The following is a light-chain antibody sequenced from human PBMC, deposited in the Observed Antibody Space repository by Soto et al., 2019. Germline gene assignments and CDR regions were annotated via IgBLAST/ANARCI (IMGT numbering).Light chain of an antibody. CDR1: QSVSSN. CDR3: QQYNSWPRT. Sequence: ELVMTQSPATLSVSPGERATLSCRASQSVSSNLAWYQQKPGQAPRLLIYGVSARASDIPARFSGGGSGTEFTLTISSLQSEDFAVYYCQQYNSWPRTFGQGTKVDIK. V-gene: IGKV3-15*01. J-gene: IGKJ1*01. CDR2: GVS.